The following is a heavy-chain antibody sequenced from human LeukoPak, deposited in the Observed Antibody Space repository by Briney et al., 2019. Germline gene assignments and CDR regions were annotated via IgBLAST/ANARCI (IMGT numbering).Heavy chain of an antibody. V-gene: IGHV1-69*01. Sequence: SVKVSCKASGGTFSSYAISWVRQAPGQGLEWMGGIIPIFGTANYAQKFQGRVTITADESTSTAYMQLSSLRSEDTAVYYCARGSRGYYYDSSGPSKGSFYYWGQGTLVTVSS. CDR1: GGTFSSYA. J-gene: IGHJ4*02. CDR3: ARGSRGYYYDSSGPSKGSFYY. D-gene: IGHD3-22*01. CDR2: IIPIFGTA.